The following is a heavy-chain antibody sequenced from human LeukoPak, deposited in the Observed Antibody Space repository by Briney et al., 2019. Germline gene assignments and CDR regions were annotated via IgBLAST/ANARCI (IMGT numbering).Heavy chain of an antibody. J-gene: IGHJ4*02. CDR2: TSFDGSNK. CDR3: AREYDFWSGYFAYFDY. V-gene: IGHV3-30*03. D-gene: IGHD3-3*01. CDR1: GFAVTYSY. Sequence: GGSLRLSCAASGFAVTYSYMTWIRQAPGKGLEWVAFTSFDGSNKHYADSVRGRFTISRDNSKNTLYLQVKSLRAEDTAVYYCAREYDFWSGYFAYFDYWGQGTLVTVSS.